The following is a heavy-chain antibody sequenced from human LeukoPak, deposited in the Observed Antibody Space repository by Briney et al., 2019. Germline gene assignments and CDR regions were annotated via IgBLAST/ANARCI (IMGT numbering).Heavy chain of an antibody. J-gene: IGHJ4*02. V-gene: IGHV3-64*01. CDR1: GFTFSSYA. CDR3: ARGYYDSSGSLLY. D-gene: IGHD3-22*01. CDR2: ISSNGGST. Sequence: GGSLRLSCAASGFTFSSYAMHWVRRAPGKGLEYVSAISSNGGSTYYANSVKGRFTISRDNSKNTLYLQMGSLRAEDMAVYYCARGYYDSSGSLLYWGQGTLVTVSS.